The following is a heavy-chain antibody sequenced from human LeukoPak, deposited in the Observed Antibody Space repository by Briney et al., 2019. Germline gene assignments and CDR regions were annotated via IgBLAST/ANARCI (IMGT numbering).Heavy chain of an antibody. V-gene: IGHV1-18*01. Sequence: ASVKASCKASGYTFTSYGISWVRQAPGQGLEWMGWISAYNGNTNYAQKLQGRVTMTTDTSTSTAYMELRSLRSDDTAVYYCARAEYSSSSRRAGPPHYYYYYMDVWGKGTTVTVSS. CDR1: GYTFTSYG. D-gene: IGHD6-6*01. J-gene: IGHJ6*03. CDR3: ARAEYSSSSRRAGPPHYYYYYMDV. CDR2: ISAYNGNT.